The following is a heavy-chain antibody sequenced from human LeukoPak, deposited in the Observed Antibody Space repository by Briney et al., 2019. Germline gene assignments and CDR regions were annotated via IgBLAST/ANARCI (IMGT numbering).Heavy chain of an antibody. CDR3: ARLGVGATRDAFDI. V-gene: IGHV3-20*04. CDR1: GFTFDDYG. J-gene: IGHJ3*02. D-gene: IGHD1-26*01. CDR2: INRNGGST. Sequence: GGSLRLSCAASGFTFDDYGMSCVRQAPGKGLELVSGINRNGGSTGYAHSVKGRFPSSRDNAKNSLYLQMNSLRAEDTALYYCARLGVGATRDAFDIWGQGTMVTVSS.